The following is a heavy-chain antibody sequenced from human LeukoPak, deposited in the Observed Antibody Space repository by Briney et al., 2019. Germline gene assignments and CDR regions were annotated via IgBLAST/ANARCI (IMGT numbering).Heavy chain of an antibody. J-gene: IGHJ4*02. Sequence: GGSLRLSCAASGFTFSRYEMNWVRQAPGKGLVWVSHINSDGSSATYADSVKGRLTISRDNAKNTVYLQMNSLRVEDTAVYYCARGGVGCFDYWGQGALVTVSS. CDR1: GFTFSRYE. CDR3: ARGGVGCFDY. V-gene: IGHV3-74*01. CDR2: INSDGSSA. D-gene: IGHD6-19*01.